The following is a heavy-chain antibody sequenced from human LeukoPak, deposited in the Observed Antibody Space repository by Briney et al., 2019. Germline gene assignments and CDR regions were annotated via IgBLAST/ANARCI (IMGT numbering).Heavy chain of an antibody. Sequence: PGGSLRLSCTASGFTFTSYAMHWVRQAPGQGLEWMGWINPNSGGTNYAQKFQGRVTMTRDTSISTAYMELSRLRSDDTAVYYCARDLWVRIYISQWLPKGLDYWGQGTLVTVSS. J-gene: IGHJ4*02. V-gene: IGHV1-2*02. D-gene: IGHD6-19*01. CDR2: INPNSGGT. CDR3: ARDLWVRIYISQWLPKGLDY. CDR1: GFTFTSYA.